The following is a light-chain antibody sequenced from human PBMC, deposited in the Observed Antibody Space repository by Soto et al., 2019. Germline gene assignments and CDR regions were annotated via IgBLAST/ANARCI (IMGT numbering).Light chain of an antibody. V-gene: IGKV3-11*01. CDR2: DAS. CDR3: QQRINWPIT. Sequence: EIVLTQSPATLSLSPGERATLSCRASQSVSSYLAWYQQKPGQAPRLLIYDASNRATGIPARFSGSGSGTDFTLTISSLEPEDFALYYCQQRINWPITFGQGTRLEIK. CDR1: QSVSSY. J-gene: IGKJ5*01.